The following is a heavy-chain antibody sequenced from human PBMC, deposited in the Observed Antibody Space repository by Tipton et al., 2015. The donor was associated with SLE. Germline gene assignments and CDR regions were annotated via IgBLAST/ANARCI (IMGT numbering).Heavy chain of an antibody. CDR1: GGSISSSSYY. V-gene: IGHV4-61*02. D-gene: IGHD4-17*01. Sequence: TLSLTCTVSGGSISSSSYYWSWIRQPAGKGLEWIGRIYTSGSTNYNPSLKSRVTMSVDTSKNQFSLKLSSVTAADTTVYYCARLGDYGDGGWFDPWGQGTLVTVSS. CDR2: IYTSGST. J-gene: IGHJ5*02. CDR3: ARLGDYGDGGWFDP.